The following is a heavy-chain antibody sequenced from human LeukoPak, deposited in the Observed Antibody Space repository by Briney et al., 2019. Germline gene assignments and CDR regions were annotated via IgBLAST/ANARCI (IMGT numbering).Heavy chain of an antibody. J-gene: IGHJ6*04. CDR3: ARGGGSGSYSPLY. CDR1: GFTFSSYG. Sequence: GGSLRLSCAASGFTFSSYGMHWVRQAPGKGLEWVAVIWYDGSNKYYADSVKGRFTISRDNSKNTLYLQMNSLRAEDTAVYYCARGGGSGSYSPLYWGKGTTVTVSS. V-gene: IGHV3-33*01. CDR2: IWYDGSNK. D-gene: IGHD3-10*01.